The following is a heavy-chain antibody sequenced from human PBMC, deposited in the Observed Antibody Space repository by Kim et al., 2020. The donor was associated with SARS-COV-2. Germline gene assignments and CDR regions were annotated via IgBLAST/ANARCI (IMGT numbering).Heavy chain of an antibody. Sequence: GGSLRLSCAASGFTFSSYTMSWVRQAPGKGLEWVSAISGSGGSTYYADSVKGRFTISRDNSKNTLYLQMNSLRAEDTAVYYCAKALLRYGSGRIWGQGTLVTVSS. J-gene: IGHJ4*02. V-gene: IGHV3-23*01. CDR2: ISGSGGST. CDR3: AKALLRYGSGRI. D-gene: IGHD3-10*01. CDR1: GFTFSSYT.